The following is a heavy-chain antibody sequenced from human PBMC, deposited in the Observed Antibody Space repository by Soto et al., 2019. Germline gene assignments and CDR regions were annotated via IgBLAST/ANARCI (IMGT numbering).Heavy chain of an antibody. CDR1: GGSIRSRICY. J-gene: IGHJ5*02. CDR2: IYYSGST. V-gene: IGHV4-39*01. D-gene: IGHD3-22*01. Sequence: SEPQSLSSTVSGGSIRSRICYRSWIRQPPGKGLEWIGSIYYSGSTYYNPSLKSRVTISVDTSKNQFSLKLSSVTAADTAVYYCARQIRSLNYYDSSGSTDTWFAPRGHRTLVPV. CDR3: ARQIRSLNYYDSSGSTDTWFAP.